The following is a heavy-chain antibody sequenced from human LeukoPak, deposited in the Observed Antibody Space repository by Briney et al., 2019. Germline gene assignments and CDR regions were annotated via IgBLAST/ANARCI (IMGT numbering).Heavy chain of an antibody. V-gene: IGHV3-9*01. CDR1: GFTFDDYA. D-gene: IGHD3-22*01. CDR3: ARDQPQYYYDSSGYYD. Sequence: PGGSLRLSCAASGFTFDDYAMHWVRQAPGKGLEWVSGISWNSGSIGYGDSVKGRFTISRDNAKNSLYLQMNSLRAEDTAVYYCARDQPQYYYDSSGYYDWGQGTLVTVSS. J-gene: IGHJ4*02. CDR2: ISWNSGSI.